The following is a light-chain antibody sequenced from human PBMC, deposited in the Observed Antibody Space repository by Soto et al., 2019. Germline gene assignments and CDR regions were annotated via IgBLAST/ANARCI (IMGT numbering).Light chain of an antibody. CDR1: QSVSSSY. V-gene: IGKV3-20*01. CDR3: QQYGSSLFT. CDR2: GAS. J-gene: IGKJ3*01. Sequence: EIVLTQSPGTLSLSPGERATLSCRASQSVSSSYLAWYQQKPGQAPRLLIYGASSRATGIPDRFSGSGSGTDFTLTISRLEPEEFAGYYCQQYGSSLFTFGPGTKVDIK.